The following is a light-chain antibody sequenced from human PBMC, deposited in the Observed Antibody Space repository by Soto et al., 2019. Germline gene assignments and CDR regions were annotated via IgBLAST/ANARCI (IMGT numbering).Light chain of an antibody. Sequence: EILLTQSPDTLSLSPGERATLSCRASQSVSSYLAWYQQKPGQAPRLLIYGASSLQSGVPSRFSGSGSGTHFTLTISSLQPEDFATYYCQQTNSFPITFGQGTRLEIK. CDR1: QSVSSY. CDR2: GAS. CDR3: QQTNSFPIT. J-gene: IGKJ5*01. V-gene: IGKV3-11*01.